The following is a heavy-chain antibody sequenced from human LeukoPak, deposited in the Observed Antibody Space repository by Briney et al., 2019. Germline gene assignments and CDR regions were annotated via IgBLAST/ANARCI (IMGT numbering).Heavy chain of an antibody. D-gene: IGHD3-22*01. V-gene: IGHV4-59*08. CDR1: GGSISSYY. CDR3: ARLHYYDTSGYPYYFDY. J-gene: IGHJ4*02. Sequence: PSETLSLTCTVSGGSISSYYWSWIRQPPGKGLEWSGYIYYSGSTNYNPPLKSRVTISVDRSKNQFSLKLSSVTAADTAVFYCARLHYYDTSGYPYYFDYWGQGTLVTVSS. CDR2: IYYSGST.